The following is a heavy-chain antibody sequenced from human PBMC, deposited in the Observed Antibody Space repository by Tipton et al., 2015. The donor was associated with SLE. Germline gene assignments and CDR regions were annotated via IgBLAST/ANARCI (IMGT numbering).Heavy chain of an antibody. D-gene: IGHD4-17*01. CDR1: GGSISSHY. V-gene: IGHV4-59*11. CDR3: ARDYGADYYYGGMDV. J-gene: IGHJ6*02. Sequence: TLSLTCTVSGGSISSHYWSWIRQPPGKGLEWIGYIYYRGSTNYNPSLKSRVTISVDTSKNQFSLKLSSVTAADTAVYYCARDYGADYYYGGMDVWGQGTTVTVSS. CDR2: IYYRGST.